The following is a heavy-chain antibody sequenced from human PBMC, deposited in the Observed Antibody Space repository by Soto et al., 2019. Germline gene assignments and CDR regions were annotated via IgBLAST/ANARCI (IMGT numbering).Heavy chain of an antibody. V-gene: IGHV4-59*01. CDR3: VSSSEPYYFDY. CDR1: GGSISSYY. CDR2: IYYSGST. J-gene: IGHJ4*02. D-gene: IGHD6-6*01. Sequence: SETLSLTCTVSGGSISSYYWSWIRQPPGKGLEWIGYIYYSGSTNYNPSLKSRVTISVDTSKNQFSLKLSSVTAADTAVYYCVSSSEPYYFDYWGQGTLVTVS.